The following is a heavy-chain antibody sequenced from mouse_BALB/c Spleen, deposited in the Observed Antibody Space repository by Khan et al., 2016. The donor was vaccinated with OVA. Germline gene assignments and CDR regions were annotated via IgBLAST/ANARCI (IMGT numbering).Heavy chain of an antibody. CDR3: ARSGYDYFAY. CDR1: GYAFSNYW. J-gene: IGHJ3*01. CDR2: IYHGDGDT. D-gene: IGHD2-14*01. Sequence: QVQLKESGAELVRPGSSVKISCKASGYAFSNYWMNWVKQRPGQGLEWIGQIYHGDGDTSFNGKFRGKATLTADKSSSTAYMQLSSLTSEDSAVYFCARSGYDYFAYWGQGTLVTVSA. V-gene: IGHV1-80*01.